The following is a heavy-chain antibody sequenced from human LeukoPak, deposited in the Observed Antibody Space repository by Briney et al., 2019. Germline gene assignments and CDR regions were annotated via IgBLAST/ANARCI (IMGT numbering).Heavy chain of an antibody. CDR2: IYSGGST. D-gene: IGHD3-22*01. Sequence: PGGPLRLSCEASGFTVTSNYISWVRQAPGQGLEWVSVIYSGGSTSYADSVQDRFTISRDNSKNTLYLPMNSLRSGDAAVYYCARDWGGYYYDSSGYYDYWGQGTLVTVSS. CDR1: GFTVTSNY. CDR3: ARDWGGYYYDSSGYYDY. J-gene: IGHJ4*02. V-gene: IGHV3-53*01.